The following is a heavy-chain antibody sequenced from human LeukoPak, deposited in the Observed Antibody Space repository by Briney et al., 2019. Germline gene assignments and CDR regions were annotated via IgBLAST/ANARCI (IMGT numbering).Heavy chain of an antibody. V-gene: IGHV4-4*07. J-gene: IGHJ3*02. CDR3: ARLITGTTTAFDI. Sequence: SETLSLTCSVSGGSISGYYWTWIRQPAGKGLEWIGRVYTSGSTHYNPSLKTRLTMSVDTSKNQFSLKLSSVTAADTAVYYCARLITGTTTAFDIWGQGTMVTVSS. CDR1: GGSISGYY. CDR2: VYTSGST. D-gene: IGHD1-7*01.